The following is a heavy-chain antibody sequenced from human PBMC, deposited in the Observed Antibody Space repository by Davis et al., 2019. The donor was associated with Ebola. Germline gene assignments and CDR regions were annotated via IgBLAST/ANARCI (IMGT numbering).Heavy chain of an antibody. Sequence: AASVKVSCKASGYTFTGYYMHWVRQAPGQGLEWMGGIIPIFGTANYAQKFQGRVTITADESTSTAYMELSSLRSEDTAVYYCAREDPGLAGATFDYWGQGTLVTVSS. CDR1: GYTFTGYY. V-gene: IGHV1-69*13. CDR2: IIPIFGTA. D-gene: IGHD6-19*01. CDR3: AREDPGLAGATFDY. J-gene: IGHJ4*02.